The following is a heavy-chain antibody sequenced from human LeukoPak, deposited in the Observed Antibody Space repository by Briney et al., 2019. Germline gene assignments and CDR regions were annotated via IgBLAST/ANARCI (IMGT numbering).Heavy chain of an antibody. Sequence: PGGSLRLSCAASGFTFSNAWMSWVRQAPGKGLEWVGRIKSKTDGGTTDYAAPVKGRFTISRDDSKNTLYLQMNSLRAEDTAVYYCAKSSIAARVGYWGQGTLVTVSS. J-gene: IGHJ4*02. CDR3: AKSSIAARVGY. CDR2: IKSKTDGGTT. CDR1: GFTFSNAW. D-gene: IGHD6-6*01. V-gene: IGHV3-15*01.